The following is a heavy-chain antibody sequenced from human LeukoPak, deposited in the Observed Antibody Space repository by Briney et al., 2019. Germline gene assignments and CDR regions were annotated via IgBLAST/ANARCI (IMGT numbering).Heavy chain of an antibody. D-gene: IGHD6-13*01. J-gene: IGHJ4*02. CDR1: GGSFSGYY. Sequence: PSETLPLTCAVYGGSFSGYYWSWIRQPPGKGLEWIGEINHSGSTNYNPSLKSRVTISVDTSKNQFSLKLSSVTAEDTAVYYCARDMPRWRYSSSWYPQRSYYFDYWGQGTLVTVSS. V-gene: IGHV4-34*01. CDR2: INHSGST. CDR3: ARDMPRWRYSSSWYPQRSYYFDY.